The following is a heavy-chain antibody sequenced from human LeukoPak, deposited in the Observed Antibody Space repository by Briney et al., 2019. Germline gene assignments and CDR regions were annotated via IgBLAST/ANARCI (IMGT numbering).Heavy chain of an antibody. Sequence: SETLSLTCAVYGGSFSGYYWSWIRQPPGKGLEWIGEINHSGSTNYNPSLKSRVTISADTSKNRFSLKLSSVTAADTAVYYCARRWGPPAPVYYYYMDVWGKGTTVTVSS. D-gene: IGHD3-16*01. CDR3: ARRWGPPAPVYYYYMDV. V-gene: IGHV4-34*01. CDR1: GGSFSGYY. CDR2: INHSGST. J-gene: IGHJ6*03.